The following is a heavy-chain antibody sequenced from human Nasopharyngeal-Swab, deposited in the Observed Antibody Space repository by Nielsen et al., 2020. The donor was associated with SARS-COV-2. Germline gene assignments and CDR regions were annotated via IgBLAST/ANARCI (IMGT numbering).Heavy chain of an antibody. Sequence: GESLKISCAASGFTFDDYTMHWARQAPGKGLEWVSLISWDGGSTYYADSVKGRFTISRDNSKNTIYLHMNSLRAEDTAVYYCAKDLTGYYAPLDQWGQGTLVTVSS. V-gene: IGHV3-43*01. J-gene: IGHJ4*02. CDR2: ISWDGGST. CDR3: AKDLTGYYAPLDQ. D-gene: IGHD3-9*01. CDR1: GFTFDDYT.